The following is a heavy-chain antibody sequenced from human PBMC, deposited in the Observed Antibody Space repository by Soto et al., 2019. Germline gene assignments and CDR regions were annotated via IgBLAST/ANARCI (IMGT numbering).Heavy chain of an antibody. Sequence: QVQLQESGPGLVKPSQTLSLTCTVSGGSISSGGYYWSWIRQHPGKGLEWIGYIYYSGSTYYNPSLKSRVTIAVDTSKNQFSLKLSSVTAADTAVYYCARRDLRSSSWAFDYWGQGTLVTVSS. D-gene: IGHD6-13*01. J-gene: IGHJ4*02. CDR3: ARRDLRSSSWAFDY. CDR1: GGSISSGGYY. CDR2: IYYSGST. V-gene: IGHV4-31*03.